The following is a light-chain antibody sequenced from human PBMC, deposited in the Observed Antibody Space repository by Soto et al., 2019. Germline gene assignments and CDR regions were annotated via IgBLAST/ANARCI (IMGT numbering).Light chain of an antibody. Sequence: QAVVTQPPSASGTPGQRVTISCSGSSSNIGSNYVYWYQQLPGTAPKLLIYRNNQRPSGVPDRFSGSKSGTSASLAISGLRSEDEADYYCAAWDDSLSGRVFGTGTKVT. CDR1: SSNIGSNY. CDR2: RNN. J-gene: IGLJ1*01. CDR3: AAWDDSLSGRV. V-gene: IGLV1-47*01.